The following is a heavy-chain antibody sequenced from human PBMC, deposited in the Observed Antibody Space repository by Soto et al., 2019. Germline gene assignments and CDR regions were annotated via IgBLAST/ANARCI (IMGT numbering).Heavy chain of an antibody. V-gene: IGHV3-7*01. D-gene: IGHD2-21*02. J-gene: IGHJ4*02. CDR3: TRLSVVVTDDY. Sequence: EVQLVESGGGLVQPGGSLRLSCAASRCTFSSYWMRWVRQAPGKGLEWVANRKEDGSQKYYVDSVKGRFTVSRDNGKDSLYLQMNSLRSEDTALYYCTRLSVVVTDDYWGQRTLVTVFS. CDR2: RKEDGSQK. CDR1: RCTFSSYW.